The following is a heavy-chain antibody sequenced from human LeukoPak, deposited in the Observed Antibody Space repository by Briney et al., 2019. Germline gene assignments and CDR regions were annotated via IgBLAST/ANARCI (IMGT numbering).Heavy chain of an antibody. V-gene: IGHV4-39*01. CDR1: GGSISSSSYY. CDR3: ATRINIVATIDY. Sequence: SETLSLTCTISGGSISSSSYYWGWIRQPRGKGLEWIGSIYYSGSTYYNPSLKGRVTISVDTSKNQFSLKLSSVTAAGTAVYYCATRINIVATIDYWGQGTLVTVSS. CDR2: IYYSGST. D-gene: IGHD5-12*01. J-gene: IGHJ4*02.